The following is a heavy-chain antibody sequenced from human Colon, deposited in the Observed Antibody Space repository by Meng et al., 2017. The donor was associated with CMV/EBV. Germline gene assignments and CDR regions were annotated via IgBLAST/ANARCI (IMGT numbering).Heavy chain of an antibody. D-gene: IGHD2-15*01. Sequence: EVQLVGSGGGLVQPGGSLRLSCAASGFTFNGYWMHWVRQIPGKGPVWVSRIERDGTKTNYADSVKGRFTISRDNAKNMLYLQMNSLRVEDTAVYYCGRGSGVADYWGQGTLVTVSS. V-gene: IGHV3-74*01. CDR2: IERDGTKT. CDR3: GRGSGVADY. J-gene: IGHJ4*02. CDR1: GFTFNGYW.